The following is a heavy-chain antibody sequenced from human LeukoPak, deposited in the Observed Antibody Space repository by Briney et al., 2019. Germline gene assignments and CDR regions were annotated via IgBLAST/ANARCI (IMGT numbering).Heavy chain of an antibody. V-gene: IGHV5-51*01. CDR1: GYSFTSYW. CDR2: IYPGDSDT. D-gene: IGHD3-3*01. Sequence: GESLKISCKGSGYSFTSYWIGWVRQMPGKGLEWMGIIYPGDSDTRYSPSFQGQVTISADKSISTAYLQWSSLKASDTAMYYCARKRGTIFGVVSPFDPWGQGTLVTVSS. CDR3: ARKRGTIFGVVSPFDP. J-gene: IGHJ5*02.